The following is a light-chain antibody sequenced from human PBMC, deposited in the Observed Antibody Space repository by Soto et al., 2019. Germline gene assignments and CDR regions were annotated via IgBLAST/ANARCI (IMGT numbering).Light chain of an antibody. CDR3: QQYNSGPWT. J-gene: IGKJ1*01. Sequence: IHVTQSPSTLSSSVGDRVTITCRASQSISSWLAWYQQKPGKAPKLLIYKASSLESGVPSRFSGSGSGTEFTLTISSLQPDDFATYYCQQYNSGPWTFGQGTKV. V-gene: IGKV1-5*03. CDR1: QSISSW. CDR2: KAS.